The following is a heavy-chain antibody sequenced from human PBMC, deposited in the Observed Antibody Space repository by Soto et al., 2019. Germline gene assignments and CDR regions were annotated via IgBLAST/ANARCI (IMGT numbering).Heavy chain of an antibody. CDR3: ARDGRASPSHFEY. D-gene: IGHD2-2*01. CDR1: VFTFSSYW. CDR2: INSDGSST. J-gene: IGHJ4*02. V-gene: IGHV3-74*01. Sequence: PVGSLRLSCASSVFTFSSYWMHWVRQSPGKWLVWVSRINSDGSSTSYADSVKGRFTISRDNAKNTLYLQMNSLRAEDTAVYYCARDGRASPSHFEYWGQATLVSVS.